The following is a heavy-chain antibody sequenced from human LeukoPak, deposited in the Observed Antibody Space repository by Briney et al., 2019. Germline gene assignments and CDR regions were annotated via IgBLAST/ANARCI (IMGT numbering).Heavy chain of an antibody. J-gene: IGHJ5*02. V-gene: IGHV4-61*02. CDR1: GSSISSGVYY. Sequence: SETLSLTCTVSGSSISSGVYYWSWIRQPAGKGLEWIGRIYTSGSTNYNPSLKTRVTMSVDTSKNQFSLKLSSVTAADTAMYYCARGPLTVTRGFDPWGQGTLVTVSS. CDR3: ARGPLTVTRGFDP. CDR2: IYTSGST. D-gene: IGHD4-17*01.